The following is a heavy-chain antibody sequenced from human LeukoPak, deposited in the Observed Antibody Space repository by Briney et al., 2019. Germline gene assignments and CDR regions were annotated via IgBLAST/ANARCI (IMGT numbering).Heavy chain of an antibody. J-gene: IGHJ3*01. Sequence: GGSLRLSCAASGFIFSDPYMSWIRQAPGKGLEWVSKITGSGDNVFYADSVRGRFTISRDNANNSLYLQMNSLRPEDTGVYYFAGGGRLGSAGASGVFDFWGQGKMVAASS. CDR3: AGGGRLGSAGASGVFDF. D-gene: IGHD1-26*01. CDR2: ITGSGDNV. V-gene: IGHV3-11*01. CDR1: GFIFSDPY.